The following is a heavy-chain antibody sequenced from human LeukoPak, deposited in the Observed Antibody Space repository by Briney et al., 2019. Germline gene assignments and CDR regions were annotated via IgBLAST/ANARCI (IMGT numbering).Heavy chain of an antibody. Sequence: AGGSLRLSRAASGFTFNNYAMNWVRQAPGKGLEWVSAISGSGSNTYYADSVKGRFTISRDNSRNTLYLQMNSLRAEDTAVYYCAKDGGGWYTSGWYYFDYWGQGTLVTVSS. CDR1: GFTFNNYA. CDR2: ISGSGSNT. J-gene: IGHJ4*02. V-gene: IGHV3-23*01. CDR3: AKDGGGWYTSGWYYFDY. D-gene: IGHD6-19*01.